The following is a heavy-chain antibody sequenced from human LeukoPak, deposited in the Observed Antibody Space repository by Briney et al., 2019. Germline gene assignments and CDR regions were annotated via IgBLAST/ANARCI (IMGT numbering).Heavy chain of an antibody. D-gene: IGHD3-10*01. J-gene: IGHJ4*02. CDR1: GFTFGSYA. CDR3: AKSATNYGSGSLYFDY. Sequence: GGSLRLSCVASGFTFGSYAMAWVRQAPGKGLEWVSVASGSGISKYYADSVKGRFTISRDTSKNTLYLQMSSPRDEDTAIYYCAKSATNYGSGSLYFDYWGQGTLVTVSS. CDR2: ASGSGISK. V-gene: IGHV3-23*01.